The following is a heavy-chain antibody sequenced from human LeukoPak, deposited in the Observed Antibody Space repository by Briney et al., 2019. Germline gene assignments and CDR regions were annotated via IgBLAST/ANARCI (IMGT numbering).Heavy chain of an antibody. D-gene: IGHD2-2*01. J-gene: IGHJ4*02. CDR1: GGSISSGSYY. V-gene: IGHV4-61*02. CDR2: IYTSGST. CDR3: ARAPTVLVGYCSSSSCQADY. Sequence: MSSQTLSLTCTVSGGSISSGSYYWSWIRQPAGKGLEWIGRIYTSGSTNYNPSLKSRVTISVDTSKNQFSLKLSSVTAADTAVYYCARAPTVLVGYCSSSSCQADYWGQGTLVTVSS.